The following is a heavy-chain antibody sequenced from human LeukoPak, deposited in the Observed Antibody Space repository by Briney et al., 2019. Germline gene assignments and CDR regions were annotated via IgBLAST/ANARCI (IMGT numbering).Heavy chain of an antibody. CDR3: ARDGLSSSSWDLDY. CDR2: IIRSSSYI. CDR1: GFTFSRYS. Sequence: GGALRLSWAASGFTFSRYSMNWVRQAPGKGLEWVSSIIRSSSYIYYPDSLKGRFTISRDNAKNSLYLQMNSLRAEDTAVYYCARDGLSSSSWDLDYWGQETLVTVSS. D-gene: IGHD6-6*01. V-gene: IGHV3-21*01. J-gene: IGHJ4*02.